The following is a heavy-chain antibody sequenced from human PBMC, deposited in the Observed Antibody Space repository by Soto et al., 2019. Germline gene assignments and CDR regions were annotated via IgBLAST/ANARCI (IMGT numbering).Heavy chain of an antibody. Sequence: EVQLLESGGGLVQPGGSLRLSCAASGFTFSSYAMRWVRQAPGKGLEWVAAISGSGDSTYYADSVKGRFTISRDNSKNTLYLQMNSLRAEDTAKYYWARRGSGSYYDSWGQGTLVTGSS. CDR2: ISGSGDST. CDR1: GFTFSSYA. D-gene: IGHD1-26*01. CDR3: ARRGSGSYYDS. J-gene: IGHJ4*02. V-gene: IGHV3-23*01.